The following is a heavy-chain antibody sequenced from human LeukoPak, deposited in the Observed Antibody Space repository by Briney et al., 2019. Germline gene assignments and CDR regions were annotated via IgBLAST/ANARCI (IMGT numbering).Heavy chain of an antibody. V-gene: IGHV1-46*01. D-gene: IGHD5-18*01. Sequence: ASVTVSCKASGYTFTGYYMHWVRQAPGQGLEWMGIITPSGGSTTYAQNFQGRLTMTRDTSTSTVYMEMSSLTSEDTAVYYCARVVGGYNYAPNIDYWGQGTLVTVSS. CDR2: ITPSGGST. CDR1: GYTFTGYY. J-gene: IGHJ4*02. CDR3: ARVVGGYNYAPNIDY.